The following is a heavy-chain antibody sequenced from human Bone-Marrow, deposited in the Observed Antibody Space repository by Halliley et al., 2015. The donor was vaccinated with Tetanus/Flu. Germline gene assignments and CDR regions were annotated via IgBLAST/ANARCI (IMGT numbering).Heavy chain of an antibody. V-gene: IGHV4-34*01. CDR2: INHRGST. Sequence: GLVKPSGTLSLTCSVSGEPFTGYYWAWIRQAPGKGLEWIGDINHRGSTNYNPSLKSRVTISIDTSNNQFSLKLTSVTAADTSVYYCARDSSITMFGTALDYWGQGTLVTVSS. CDR3: ARDSSITMFGTALDY. CDR1: GEPFTGYY. J-gene: IGHJ4*02. D-gene: IGHD3-3*01.